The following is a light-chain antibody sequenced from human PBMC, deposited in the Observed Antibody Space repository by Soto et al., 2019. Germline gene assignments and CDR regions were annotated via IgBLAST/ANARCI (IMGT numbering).Light chain of an antibody. CDR2: EVS. CDR3: SSYSTTYTVL. J-gene: IGLJ2*01. CDR1: SSDVGGYNY. Sequence: QSALTQPASMSGSPGQSITISCTGTSSDVGGYNYVSWYQQHPDRAPKLIIYEVSNRPSGVSIRCSGSKSANTASLTISGLQAEDEADYYCSSYSTTYTVLFGGGTKLTVL. V-gene: IGLV2-14*01.